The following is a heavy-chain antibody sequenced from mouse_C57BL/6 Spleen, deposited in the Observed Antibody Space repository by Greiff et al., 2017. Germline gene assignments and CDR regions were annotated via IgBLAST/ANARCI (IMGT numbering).Heavy chain of an antibody. V-gene: IGHV1-20*01. Sequence: EVKLVESGPELVKPGDSVKISCKASGYSFTGYFMNWVMQSHGKSLEWIGRINPYNGDTFYNQKFKGKATLTVDKSSSTAHMELRSLTSEDSAVYYCARHYYCDYWGQGTTLTVSS. CDR2: INPYNGDT. CDR1: GYSFTGYF. CDR3: ARHYYCDY. J-gene: IGHJ2*01.